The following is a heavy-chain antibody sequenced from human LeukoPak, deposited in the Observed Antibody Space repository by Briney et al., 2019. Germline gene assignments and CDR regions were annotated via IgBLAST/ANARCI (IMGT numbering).Heavy chain of an antibody. V-gene: IGHV3-30*03. Sequence: GRSLRLSCAASGFTFSSYGMHWVRQAPGKGLEWVAVISYDGSNKYYADSVKGRFTISRDNSKNTLYLQMNSLRAEDTAVYYCASDREGSGSYPVTFDYWGQGTLVTVSS. CDR3: ASDREGSGSYPVTFDY. CDR1: GFTFSSYG. CDR2: ISYDGSNK. D-gene: IGHD3-10*01. J-gene: IGHJ4*02.